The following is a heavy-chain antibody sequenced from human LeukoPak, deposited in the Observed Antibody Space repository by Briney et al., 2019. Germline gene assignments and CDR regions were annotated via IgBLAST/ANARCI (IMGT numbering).Heavy chain of an antibody. CDR1: GGSISTYD. V-gene: IGHV4-4*07. Sequence: MASETLSLTCSVSGGSISTYDWSWIRQPAGKGLEWIAQIHTNGSSNFKPSLKSGVSISMDTASTQLYVMLGTVTPEDRGIYYCAGRGLSTGWTFDYWGHGTVVTVTS. D-gene: IGHD6-19*01. CDR2: IHTNGSS. J-gene: IGHJ4*01. CDR3: AGRGLSTGWTFDY.